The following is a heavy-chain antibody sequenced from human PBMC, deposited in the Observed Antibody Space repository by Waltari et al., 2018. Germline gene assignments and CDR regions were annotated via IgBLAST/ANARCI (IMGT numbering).Heavy chain of an antibody. V-gene: IGHV3-23*01. J-gene: IGHJ6*02. CDR2: ISGSGAAI. Sequence: VQLQQWGAGLLKPSETLSLTCAVHGGSFSGYYWSWIRQSPGKGLEWVSSISGSGAAIYYADSVKGRFTISRDNSKNTLYLQMISLRAEDTAVYYCAEAGLYVRDYYYDYSMGVWGQGTTVTVSS. D-gene: IGHD3-16*01. CDR1: GGSFSGYY. CDR3: AEAGLYVRDYYYDYSMGV.